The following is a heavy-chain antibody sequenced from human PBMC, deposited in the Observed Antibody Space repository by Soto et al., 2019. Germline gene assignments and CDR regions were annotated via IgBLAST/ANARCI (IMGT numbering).Heavy chain of an antibody. CDR2: ISWNSGSI. V-gene: IGHV3-9*01. J-gene: IGHJ4*02. CDR3: AKDICGDHAEVSTCYLDY. D-gene: IGHD4-17*01. CDR1: GFTFDDYA. Sequence: GGSLRLSCAASGFTFDDYAMHWVRQAPGKGLEWVSGISWNSGSIGYADSVKGRLTISRDNAKNSLYLQMNSLRAEDTALYYCAKDICGDHAEVSTCYLDYWGQGTLVTVSS.